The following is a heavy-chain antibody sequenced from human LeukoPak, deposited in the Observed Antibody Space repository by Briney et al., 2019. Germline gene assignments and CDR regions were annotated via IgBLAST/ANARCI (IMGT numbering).Heavy chain of an antibody. J-gene: IGHJ4*02. CDR3: ARDRSRLYSYGYGEDC. V-gene: IGHV3-7*01. Sequence: GGSLRLSCAVSGFTLSNYWMTWVRQAPGKGLEWVADIKEDGSEKNYVDSVKGRFTISRDNAKNSLYLQMTSLRAEDTALYYCARDRSRLYSYGYGEDCWGQGTLVTVSS. D-gene: IGHD5-18*01. CDR2: IKEDGSEK. CDR1: GFTLSNYW.